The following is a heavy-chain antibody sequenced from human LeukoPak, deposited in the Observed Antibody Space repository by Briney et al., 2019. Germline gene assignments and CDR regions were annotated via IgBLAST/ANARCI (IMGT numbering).Heavy chain of an antibody. J-gene: IGHJ4*02. Sequence: PSETLSLTCAVYGESFSGYYWSWIRQPPGKGLEWIGEINHSGSTNYNPSLKSRVTISVDTSKNQFSLKLSSVTAADTAVYYCARGGCSSTSCYIYFDYWGQGTLVTVSS. D-gene: IGHD2-2*02. CDR3: ARGGCSSTSCYIYFDY. V-gene: IGHV4-34*01. CDR1: GESFSGYY. CDR2: INHSGST.